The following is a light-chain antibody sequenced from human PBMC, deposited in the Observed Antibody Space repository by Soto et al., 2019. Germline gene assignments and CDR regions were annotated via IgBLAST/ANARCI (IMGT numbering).Light chain of an antibody. Sequence: EVVLTQSPATLSLSPGERATLSCRVSENVRTFVDWYQQKPGQAPRLLIHGASNRATGIPARFSGSGSGTDFTLTISNLEPEDFAVYYCQQQSHWPPWTFGQGTRVEI. V-gene: IGKV3-11*01. CDR2: GAS. CDR3: QQQSHWPPWT. CDR1: ENVRTF. J-gene: IGKJ1*01.